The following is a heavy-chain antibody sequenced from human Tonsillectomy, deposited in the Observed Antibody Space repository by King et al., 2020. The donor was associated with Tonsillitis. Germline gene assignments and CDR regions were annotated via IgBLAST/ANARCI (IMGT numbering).Heavy chain of an antibody. CDR2: LSASGGNT. CDR3: AKEAGGRLPFDY. V-gene: IGHV3-23*04. CDR1: GFTFSSYG. D-gene: IGHD1-26*01. Sequence: VQLVESGGGLVQPGGSLRLSCAASGFTFSSYGMNWVRQAPGKGLEWVSALSASGGNTYYADSVKGRFTISRDNSKNTLYLQMNSLRAEDTAVYYCAKEAGGRLPFDYWGQGTLVTVSS. J-gene: IGHJ4*02.